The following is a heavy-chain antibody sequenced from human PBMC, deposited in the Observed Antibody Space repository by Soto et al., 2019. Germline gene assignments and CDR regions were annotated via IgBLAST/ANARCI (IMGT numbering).Heavy chain of an antibody. J-gene: IGHJ6*02. Sequence: ASVKVSCKASGYTFTGYYMHWVRQAPGQGLEWMGWINPNSGGTNYAQKFQGWVTMTRDTSISTAYMELSRLRSDDTAVYYCAREIGNLTGYYYGMDVWGQGTTVTVSS. CDR1: GYTFTGYY. CDR3: AREIGNLTGYYYGMDV. D-gene: IGHD3-9*01. V-gene: IGHV1-2*04. CDR2: INPNSGGT.